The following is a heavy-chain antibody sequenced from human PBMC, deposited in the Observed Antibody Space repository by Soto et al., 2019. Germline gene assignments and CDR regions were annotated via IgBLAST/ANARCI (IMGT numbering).Heavy chain of an antibody. CDR3: AKQPASIRTSDY. D-gene: IGHD2-2*01. CDR1: GVNFSGYT. V-gene: IGHV3-48*04. CDR2: ITGNGSGK. Sequence: VRLSCAASGVNFSGYTMNWVRQAPEKGLEWISYITGNGSGKTYADSVQGRFTISRDNVKNLVYLQVNSLRAEDTVVYSCAKQPASIRTSDYWGQGALVNV. J-gene: IGHJ4*02.